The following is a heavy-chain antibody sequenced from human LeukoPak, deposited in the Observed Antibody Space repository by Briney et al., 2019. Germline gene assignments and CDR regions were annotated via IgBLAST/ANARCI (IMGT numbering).Heavy chain of an antibody. Sequence: GRSLRLSCAASGFTFSNYAMHWVRQAPGKGLEWVAVIWYDGSPKYYPDSVKGRFTISRDDSKNTLYLQMSSLRGEDTAVYYCAKTVVGAGWNYFDYWGQGTLVTVSS. CDR1: GFTFSNYA. CDR3: AKTVVGAGWNYFDY. D-gene: IGHD3-9*01. V-gene: IGHV3-33*06. J-gene: IGHJ4*02. CDR2: IWYDGSPK.